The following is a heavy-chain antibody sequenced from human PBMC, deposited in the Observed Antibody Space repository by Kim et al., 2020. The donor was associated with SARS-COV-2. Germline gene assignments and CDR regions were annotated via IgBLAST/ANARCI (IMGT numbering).Heavy chain of an antibody. J-gene: IGHJ6*02. CDR3: AKDGGASGYSSGWYIRYYYYGMDV. D-gene: IGHD6-19*01. CDR2: ISWNSGSI. CDR1: GFTFDDYA. Sequence: GGSLRLSCAASGFTFDDYAMHWVRQAPGKGLEWVSGISWNSGSIGYADSVKGRFTISRDNAKNSLYLQMNSLRAEDTALYYCAKDGGASGYSSGWYIRYYYYGMDVWGQGTTVTVSS. V-gene: IGHV3-9*01.